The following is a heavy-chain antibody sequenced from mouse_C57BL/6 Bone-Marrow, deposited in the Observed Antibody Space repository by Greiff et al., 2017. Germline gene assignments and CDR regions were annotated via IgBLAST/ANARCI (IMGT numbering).Heavy chain of an antibody. D-gene: IGHD2-12*01. V-gene: IGHV1-50*01. CDR2: IDPSDSYT. Sequence: QVQLQQPGAELVKPGASVKLSCKASGYTFTSYWMQWVKQRPGQGLEWIGEIDPSDSYTNYNQKFKGKATLTVDTSSSTAYMQLSSLTSEDSAVYYCARDYSAYYYAMDYWGQGTSVTVSS. CDR3: ARDYSAYYYAMDY. J-gene: IGHJ4*01. CDR1: GYTFTSYW.